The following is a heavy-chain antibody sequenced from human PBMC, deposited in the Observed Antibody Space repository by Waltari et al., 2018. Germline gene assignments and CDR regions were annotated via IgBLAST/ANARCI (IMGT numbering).Heavy chain of an antibody. J-gene: IGHJ4*02. V-gene: IGHV1-2*02. CDR1: GYAFTAYY. CDR3: AREVFRFDY. CDR2: VDPHNGGI. Sequence: QVQLVQSGAEVKKPGASVTLSCEASGYAFTAYYSPWVRQAPGRGLEWMGYVDPHNGGISYAQRFQGRVTMTRDTSISTVYMELSGLTSDDTAVYYCAREVFRFDYWGQGALVTVSS.